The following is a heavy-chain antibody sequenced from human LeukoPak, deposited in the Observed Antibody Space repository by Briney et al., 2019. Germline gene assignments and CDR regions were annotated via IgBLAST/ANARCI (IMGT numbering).Heavy chain of an antibody. V-gene: IGHV1-69*06. J-gene: IGHJ3*02. Sequence: ASVKVSCKASGGTFSSYAISWVRQAPGQGLEWMGGIIPIFGTANYAQKFQGRVTITADKSTSTAYMELSSLRSEDTAVYYCARSPMVRGVITSAFDIWGQGTMVTVSS. D-gene: IGHD3-10*01. CDR2: IIPIFGTA. CDR3: ARSPMVRGVITSAFDI. CDR1: GGTFSSYA.